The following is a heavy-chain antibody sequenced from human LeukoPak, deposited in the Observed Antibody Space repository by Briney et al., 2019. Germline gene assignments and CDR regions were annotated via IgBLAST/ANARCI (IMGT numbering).Heavy chain of an antibody. D-gene: IGHD3-22*01. Sequence: SVTLSLTCAVSGYSISSSNWWGWIRQPPGKGLGWIGYIYYSGSTYYNSSLKSRVTMSVDTSKNQFSLKLSSVTAADTALYYCARVPRPYYGSSGPPYTFDIWGQGTMVTVSS. V-gene: IGHV4-28*03. J-gene: IGHJ3*02. CDR2: IYYSGST. CDR1: GYSISSSNW. CDR3: ARVPRPYYGSSGPPYTFDI.